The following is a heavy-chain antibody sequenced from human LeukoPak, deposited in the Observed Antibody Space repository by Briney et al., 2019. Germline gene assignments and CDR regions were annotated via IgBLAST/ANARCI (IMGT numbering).Heavy chain of an antibody. J-gene: IGHJ4*02. CDR3: ARDPLAARQVGYFDY. CDR1: VFTLRSYI. D-gene: IGHD6-6*01. V-gene: IGHV3-30*01. CDR2: ISFDGSNK. Sequence: GGALRLSSADSVFTLRSYITHWGRGAPGKGPWRGAVISFDGSNKYYVDSLKSRFTISRDKSKTTLYLQMNSLRAEDAAVYYCARDPLAARQVGYFDYWGQGTLVTVAS.